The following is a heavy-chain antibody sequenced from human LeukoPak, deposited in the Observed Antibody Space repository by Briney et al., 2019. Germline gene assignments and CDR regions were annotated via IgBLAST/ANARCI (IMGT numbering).Heavy chain of an antibody. D-gene: IGHD6-19*01. Sequence: GGSLRLSCAASRFTLDGYTMHWVRQGPGKGLEWVSLISWDGGSTYYADSVKGRFTTSRDNSKNSLHLQMNSLRTEDTALYYCAKGPGIAVAGPLGYWGQGTLVTVSS. CDR1: RFTLDGYT. CDR2: ISWDGGST. CDR3: AKGPGIAVAGPLGY. J-gene: IGHJ4*02. V-gene: IGHV3-43*01.